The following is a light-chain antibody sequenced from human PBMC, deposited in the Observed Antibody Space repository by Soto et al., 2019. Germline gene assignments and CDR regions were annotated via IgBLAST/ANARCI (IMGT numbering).Light chain of an antibody. J-gene: IGLJ1*01. CDR3: GSYTSSSNYV. CDR1: IHYDF. CDR2: EVS. Sequence: ALTQPASVSGSPGQSITISCTGYIHYDFVSWYQQHPGTAPKLVIYEVSNRPSGTSDRFSGSKSGHTASLTISGLQTEDEAVYYCGSYTSSSNYVFGTGTKVTVL. V-gene: IGLV2-14*01.